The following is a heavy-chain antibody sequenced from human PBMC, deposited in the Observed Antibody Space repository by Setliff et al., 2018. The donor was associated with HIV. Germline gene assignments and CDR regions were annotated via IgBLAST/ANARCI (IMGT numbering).Heavy chain of an antibody. CDR2: INYSGTT. CDR1: GPSFSGYY. Sequence: PSETLSLTCAVYGPSFSGYYWNWIRQFPGKSLEWIGEINYSGTTNYSPSFKSRLNISVDVSKNQFSLRLASLSAADTAAYFCAAKPMIRGRPFAFWGQATLVTVSS. V-gene: IGHV4-34*01. D-gene: IGHD3-10*01. CDR3: AAKPMIRGRPFAF. J-gene: IGHJ4*02.